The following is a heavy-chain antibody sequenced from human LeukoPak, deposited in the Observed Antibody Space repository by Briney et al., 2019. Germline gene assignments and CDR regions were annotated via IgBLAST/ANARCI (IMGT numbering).Heavy chain of an antibody. V-gene: IGHV3-9*01. CDR2: ISWNSGSI. Sequence: SLRLSCAAYGFTFDDYAMHWVRQAPGKGLEWVSGISWNSGSIGYADSVKGRFTISRDNAKNSLYLQMNSLRAEDTALYYCAKAGYSGYDFFDYWGQGTLVTVSS. J-gene: IGHJ4*02. CDR1: GFTFDDYA. D-gene: IGHD5-12*01. CDR3: AKAGYSGYDFFDY.